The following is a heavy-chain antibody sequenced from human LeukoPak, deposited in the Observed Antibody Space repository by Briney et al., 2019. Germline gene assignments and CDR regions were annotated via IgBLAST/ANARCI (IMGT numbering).Heavy chain of an antibody. Sequence: GGSLRLSCVASGFTLSTYNMNWVRQAPGKGLEWVSFIEASGNFIRDADSVKGRFTISRDNVQNSLFLQLNSLRVEDTAVYYCARDKGLAIRTYDIWGQGTMVTVSS. D-gene: IGHD3-9*01. CDR3: ARDKGLAIRTYDI. J-gene: IGHJ3*02. V-gene: IGHV3-21*06. CDR1: GFTLSTYN. CDR2: IEASGNFI.